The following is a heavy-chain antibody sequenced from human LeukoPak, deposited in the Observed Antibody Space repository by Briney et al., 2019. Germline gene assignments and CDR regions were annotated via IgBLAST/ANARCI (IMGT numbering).Heavy chain of an antibody. J-gene: IGHJ4*02. D-gene: IGHD3-9*01. V-gene: IGHV1-69*02. CDR1: GGTFSSHT. CDR3: ASRGYDILTGYPTSGY. CDR2: IIPILGIA. Sequence: ASVKVSCKASGGTFSSHTIRRVRQAPGQGLEWMGRIIPILGIANYAQKFQGRVTITADKSTSTAYMELSSLRSEDTAVYYCASRGYDILTGYPTSGYWGQGALGTVSS.